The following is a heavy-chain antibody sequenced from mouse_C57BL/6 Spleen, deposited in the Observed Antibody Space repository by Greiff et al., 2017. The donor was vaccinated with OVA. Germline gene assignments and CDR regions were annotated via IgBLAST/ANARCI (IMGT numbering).Heavy chain of an antibody. CDR2: IDPNSGGT. CDR3: ARSDYDYDGDYYAMDY. Sequence: QVQLQQPGAELVKPGASVKLSCKASGYTFTSYWMHWVKQRPGRGLEWIGRIDPNSGGTKYNEKFKSKATLTLDKPSRTAYMQLSRLTSEDSAVYYCARSDYDYDGDYYAMDYWGQGTSVTVSS. CDR1: GYTFTSYW. V-gene: IGHV1-72*01. D-gene: IGHD2-4*01. J-gene: IGHJ4*01.